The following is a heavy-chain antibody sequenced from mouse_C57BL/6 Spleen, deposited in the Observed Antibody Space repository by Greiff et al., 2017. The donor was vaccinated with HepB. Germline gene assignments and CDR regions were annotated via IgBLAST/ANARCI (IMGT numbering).Heavy chain of an antibody. J-gene: IGHJ4*01. V-gene: IGHV1-55*01. CDR3: ARVPIYDGYYDYAMDY. D-gene: IGHD2-3*01. CDR2: IYPGSGST. Sequence: QVQLQQPGAELVKPGASVKMSCKASGYTFTSYWITWVKQRPGQGLEWIGDIYPGSGSTNYNEKFKSKATLTVDTSSSTAYMQLSSLTSEDSAVYYCARVPIYDGYYDYAMDYWGQGTSVTVSS. CDR1: GYTFTSYW.